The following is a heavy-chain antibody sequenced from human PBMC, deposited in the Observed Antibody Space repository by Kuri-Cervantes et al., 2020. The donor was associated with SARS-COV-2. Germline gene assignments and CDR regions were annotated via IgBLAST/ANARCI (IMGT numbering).Heavy chain of an antibody. V-gene: IGHV1-69*04. CDR3: ASQTEIYGSGSYYFYY. CDR2: IIPILGIA. J-gene: IGHJ4*02. D-gene: IGHD3-10*01. CDR1: GCTFSSYA. Sequence: SVKVSCKASGCTFSSYAISWVRQAPGQGLEWMGRIIPILGIANYAQKFQGRVTITADKSTSTAYMELSSLRSEDTAVYYCASQTEIYGSGSYYFYYWGQGTLVTVSS.